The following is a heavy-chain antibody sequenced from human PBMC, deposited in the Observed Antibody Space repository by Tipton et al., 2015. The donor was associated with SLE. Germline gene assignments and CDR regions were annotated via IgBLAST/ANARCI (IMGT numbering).Heavy chain of an antibody. D-gene: IGHD3-9*01. CDR1: GFSFSIYG. V-gene: IGHV3-30*02. CDR2: IRFDGSNR. J-gene: IGHJ6*02. CDR3: AKDGARYVYGMDV. Sequence: SLILSCEGSGFSFSIYGMHWVRQAPGKGLEWVAFIRFDGSNRFYADSVKGRFTISRDNSKNTLYVQMNSLRPEDTAVYYCAKDGARYVYGMDVWGQGTTVTVSS.